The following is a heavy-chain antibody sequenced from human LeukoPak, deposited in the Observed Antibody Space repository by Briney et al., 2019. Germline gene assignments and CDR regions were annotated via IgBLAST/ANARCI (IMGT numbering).Heavy chain of an antibody. D-gene: IGHD2-8*01. CDR2: ISGDGGST. Sequence: PGGSLRLSCAASGFTFDDYAMHWVRQAPGKGLEWVSLISGDGGSTYYADSVKGRFTISRDNSKNSLYLQMNSLRTEDTALYYCAKDRGDEAGVSYGMDVWGQGTTVTVSS. J-gene: IGHJ6*02. CDR1: GFTFDDYA. CDR3: AKDRGDEAGVSYGMDV. V-gene: IGHV3-43*02.